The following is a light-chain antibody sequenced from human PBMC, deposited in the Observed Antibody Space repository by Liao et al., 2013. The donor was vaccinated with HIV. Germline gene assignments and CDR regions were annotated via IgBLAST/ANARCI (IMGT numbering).Light chain of an antibody. V-gene: IGLV3-21*01. CDR3: QSADSSGSYV. J-gene: IGLJ1*01. CDR1: NIGSKS. Sequence: SYVLTQPPSVSVAPGKTARITCGGANIGSKSVHWYQQKPGQAPVLVIHYDSDPPSGIPERFSGSSSGTEVTLTISGVQAEDEADYYCQSADSSGSYVFGRGTKVTVL. CDR2: YDS.